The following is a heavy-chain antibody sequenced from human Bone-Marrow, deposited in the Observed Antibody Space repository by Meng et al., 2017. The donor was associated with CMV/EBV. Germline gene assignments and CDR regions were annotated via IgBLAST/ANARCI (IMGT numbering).Heavy chain of an antibody. CDR2: IDIDGRDI. J-gene: IGHJ4*02. CDR3: ARGVAETLGWEMGY. Sequence: EVQLVESGGGLVQPGGSMRLSCAVSGFTLTRYLMHWVREVPGKGLEWVSRIDIDGRDITYADSVRGRVSISRDDAKNTLYLQMNSLRIEDTAVYYCARGVAETLGWEMGYWGQGTLVTVAS. D-gene: IGHD1-26*01. V-gene: IGHV3-74*03. CDR1: GFTLTRYL.